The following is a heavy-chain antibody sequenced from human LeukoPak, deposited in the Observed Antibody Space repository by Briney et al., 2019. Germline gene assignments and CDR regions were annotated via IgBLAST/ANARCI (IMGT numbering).Heavy chain of an antibody. D-gene: IGHD6-13*01. CDR3: VKDSFSSSWYWFDP. V-gene: IGHV3-64D*06. Sequence: GGSLRLSCSASGFTFSSYAMHWVRQAPGKGLEYVSAISSKGSSTHYADSVKGRFTISRDNSKNTLYLQMSSLRPDDTVVYYCVKDSFSSSWYWFDPWGQGTLVTVSS. CDR2: ISSKGSST. CDR1: GFTFSSYA. J-gene: IGHJ5*02.